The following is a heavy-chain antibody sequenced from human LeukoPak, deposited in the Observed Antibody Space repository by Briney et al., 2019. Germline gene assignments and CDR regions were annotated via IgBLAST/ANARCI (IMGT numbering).Heavy chain of an antibody. J-gene: IGHJ2*01. Sequence: PGGSLRLSCATSGFTFSSYGMHWVRQAPGKGLEWVAFIRYDGSNKYADSVKGRFTISRDNSKNTLYLQMNSLRAEDTAVYYCAGDSSGFRGPYWYFDLWGRGTLVTVSS. CDR3: AGDSSGFRGPYWYFDL. CDR1: GFTFSSYG. CDR2: IRYDGSNK. V-gene: IGHV3-30*02. D-gene: IGHD3-22*01.